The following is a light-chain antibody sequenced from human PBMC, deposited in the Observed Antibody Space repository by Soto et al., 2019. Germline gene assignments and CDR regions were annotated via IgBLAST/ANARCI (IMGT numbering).Light chain of an antibody. V-gene: IGLV1-44*01. J-gene: IGLJ2*01. Sequence: QSVLAQPASSSGTPGQRVTISCPGSSSNIGSNAVNWYQQVPGTAPKLLIYSTTQRPSGVPDRFSGSKSGTSASLAISGLQSDDEADYYCAAWDDSLKDVLFGGGTKLTVL. CDR2: STT. CDR3: AAWDDSLKDVL. CDR1: SSNIGSNA.